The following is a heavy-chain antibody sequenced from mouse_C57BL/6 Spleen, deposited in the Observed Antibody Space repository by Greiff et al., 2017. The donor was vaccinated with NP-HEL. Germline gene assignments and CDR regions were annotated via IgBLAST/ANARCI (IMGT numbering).Heavy chain of an antibody. CDR1: GFTFSSYA. CDR3: TRGGLDYSNYAFAY. V-gene: IGHV5-9-1*02. D-gene: IGHD2-5*01. CDR2: ISSGGDYI. Sequence: EVKLVESGEGLVKPGGSLKLSCAASGFTFSSYAMSWVRQTPEKRLEWVAYISSGGDYIYYADTVKGRFTISRDNARNTLYLQMSSLKSEDTAMYYCTRGGLDYSNYAFAYWGQGTLVTVSA. J-gene: IGHJ3*01.